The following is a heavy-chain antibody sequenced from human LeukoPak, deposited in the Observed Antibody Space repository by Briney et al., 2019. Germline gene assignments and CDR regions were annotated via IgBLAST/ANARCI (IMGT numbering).Heavy chain of an antibody. CDR3: ARETDQLGYCSSTSCYLYWFDP. Sequence: GESLKISCNGSGYXFTSYWISWVRQMPGKGLVWMGRIDPSDSYTNYSPSFQGHVTISADKSISTAYLQWSSLKASDTAMYYCARETDQLGYCSSTSCYLYWFDPWGQGTLVTVSS. J-gene: IGHJ5*02. V-gene: IGHV5-10-1*01. CDR1: GYXFTSYW. D-gene: IGHD2-2*01. CDR2: IDPSDSYT.